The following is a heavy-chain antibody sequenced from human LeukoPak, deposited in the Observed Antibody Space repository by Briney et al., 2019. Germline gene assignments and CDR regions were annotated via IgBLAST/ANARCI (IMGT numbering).Heavy chain of an antibody. D-gene: IGHD3-22*01. J-gene: IGHJ4*02. CDR1: GFTFSSYG. Sequence: GGSLRLSCAASGFTFSSYGMHWVRQAPGKGLEWVAVIWYDGSNKYYADSVKGRFTISRDNSKNTLYLQMNSLRAEDTAVYYCARDKPPPYYYGSSGIFDYWGQGTLVTVSS. V-gene: IGHV3-33*01. CDR2: IWYDGSNK. CDR3: ARDKPPPYYYGSSGIFDY.